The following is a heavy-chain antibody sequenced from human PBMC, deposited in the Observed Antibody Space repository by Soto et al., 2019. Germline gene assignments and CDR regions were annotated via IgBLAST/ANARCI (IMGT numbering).Heavy chain of an antibody. Sequence: GGSLRLSCAASGFTFSNYGMNWVRQAPGKGLEWVSSISSSSSNIYYGDSVKDRFTISRDNAKSSLKLSSVTAADTAVYYCARSDCSSTSCYTRGFDYWGQGTL. J-gene: IGHJ4*02. V-gene: IGHV3-21*04. CDR2: ISSSSSNI. CDR3: ARSDCSSTSCYTRGFDY. D-gene: IGHD2-2*02. CDR1: GFTFSNYG.